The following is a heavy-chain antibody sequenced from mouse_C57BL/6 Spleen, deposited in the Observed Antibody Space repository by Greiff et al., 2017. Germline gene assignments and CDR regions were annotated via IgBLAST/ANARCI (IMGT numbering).Heavy chain of an antibody. CDR3: GRRGLRQEDFDY. D-gene: IGHD2-4*01. Sequence: QVQLQQPGAELVRPGSSVKLSCKASGYTFTSYWMHWVKQRPIQGLEWIGNIDPSDSETNYNQKFKDKATLTVDKSSSTAYMQLSSLTSEDSAVYYGGRRGLRQEDFDYWGQGTTLTVSS. J-gene: IGHJ2*01. CDR1: GYTFTSYW. V-gene: IGHV1-52*01. CDR2: IDPSDSET.